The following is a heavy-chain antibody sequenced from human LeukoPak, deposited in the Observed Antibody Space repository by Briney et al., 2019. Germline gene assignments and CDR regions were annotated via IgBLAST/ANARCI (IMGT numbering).Heavy chain of an antibody. CDR1: GFTFGDYA. D-gene: IGHD3-3*01. CDR2: IRGKAYGGTT. CDR3: SRGPKNDFWSGYSDH. J-gene: IGHJ4*02. Sequence: PGRSLRLSCTASGFTFGDYAMSWVRQAPGKGLEWVGFIRGKAYGGTTDYAASVKGRFSISRDDSKSIAYLQMNSLKTEYTAVYYCSRGPKNDFWSGYSDHWGQGTLVTASS. V-gene: IGHV3-49*04.